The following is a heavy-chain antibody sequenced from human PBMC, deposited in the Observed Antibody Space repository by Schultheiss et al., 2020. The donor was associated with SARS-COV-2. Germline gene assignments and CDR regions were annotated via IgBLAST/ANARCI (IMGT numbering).Heavy chain of an antibody. CDR2: IKQDGSEK. V-gene: IGHV3-7*01. CDR1: GFTFSSYW. CDR3: ARVRNAATDIVVVVAALYDY. D-gene: IGHD2-15*01. Sequence: GGSLRLSCAASGFTFSSYWMRWVRQAPGKGLEWVANIKQDGSEKYYVDSVKGRFTISRDNAKNSLYLQMNSLRAEDTAVYYCARVRNAATDIVVVVAALYDYWGQGTLVTVSS. J-gene: IGHJ4*02.